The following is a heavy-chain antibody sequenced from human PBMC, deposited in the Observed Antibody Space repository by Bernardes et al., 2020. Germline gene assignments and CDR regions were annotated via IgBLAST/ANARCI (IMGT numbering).Heavy chain of an antibody. CDR1: GFTFTKYD. Sequence: GGSLRLSCAASGFTFTKYDMSWVRQAPGKGLEWVSGISGSGNTTYYADSVKGRFTISRDNSKNTLFLQRDSLRAEDTAVYYCAKDDDRPLFGAPGFDSWGQGTLVTVSS. CDR3: AKDDDRPLFGAPGFDS. V-gene: IGHV3-23*01. D-gene: IGHD3-3*01. J-gene: IGHJ4*02. CDR2: ISGSGNTT.